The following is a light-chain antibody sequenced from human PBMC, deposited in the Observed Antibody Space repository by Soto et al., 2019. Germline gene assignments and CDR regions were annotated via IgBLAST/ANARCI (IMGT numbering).Light chain of an antibody. J-gene: IGLJ1*01. CDR2: EVS. CDR3: SSYTTNSTPYV. CDR1: SSDVGGYNY. V-gene: IGLV2-14*01. Sequence: QSFLTQPASVPGSPGQAITIACTGSSSDVGGYNYVSWYQQHPGKAPKLIIYEVSNRPSGVSNRFSGSKSGNTASLTISGLQAEDEADYYCSSYTTNSTPYVSGTGTKVTVL.